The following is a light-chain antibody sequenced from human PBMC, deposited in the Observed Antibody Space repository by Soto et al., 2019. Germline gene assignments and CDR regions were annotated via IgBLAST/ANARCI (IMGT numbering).Light chain of an antibody. J-gene: IGLJ2*01. CDR3: SSYTSSSVV. CDR2: DVS. Sequence: QSVLTQPASVSGSPGQSITISCTGTSSDVGGYNYVSWYQQPPGKAHKLMIYDVSNRPSGVSNRFSGSKSGNTATLTISGLQAEDEADYYCSSYTSSSVVFGGGTKLTVL. CDR1: SSDVGGYNY. V-gene: IGLV2-14*01.